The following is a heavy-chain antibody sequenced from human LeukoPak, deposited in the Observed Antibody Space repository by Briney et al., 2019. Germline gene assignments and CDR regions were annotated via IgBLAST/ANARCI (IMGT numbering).Heavy chain of an antibody. CDR1: GFTFSHYS. CDR3: ARERCSGGSCYSRQTRYYYGMDV. CDR2: IGISSGNT. J-gene: IGHJ6*02. Sequence: PGGSLRLSCAASGFTFSHYSMNWVRQAPGKGLEWISYIGISSGNTKYADSVKGGFTISGDKAKNSVYLQMNSLRVEDTAVYYCARERCSGGSCYSRQTRYYYGMDVWGQGTTVTVSS. D-gene: IGHD2-15*01. V-gene: IGHV3-48*01.